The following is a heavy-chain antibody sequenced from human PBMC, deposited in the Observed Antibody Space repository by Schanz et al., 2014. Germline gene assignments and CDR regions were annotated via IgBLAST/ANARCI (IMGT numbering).Heavy chain of an antibody. J-gene: IGHJ4*02. CDR1: GFTFSNHA. V-gene: IGHV4-31*02. CDR2: IYDGGST. D-gene: IGHD6-13*01. Sequence: VQLLESGGGLAQPGGSLRLSCAASGFTFSNHALSWIRQHPGKGLEWIGYIYDGGSTYYNPSLKSRVTISVDTSKNQFSLRLSSVTAADTAVYYCARARSWPDYWGQGTLVTVSS. CDR3: ARARSWPDY.